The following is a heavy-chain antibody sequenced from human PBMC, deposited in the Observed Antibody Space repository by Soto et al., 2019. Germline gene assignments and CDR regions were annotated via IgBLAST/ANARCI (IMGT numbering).Heavy chain of an antibody. CDR2: ISPHNVNI. Sequence: QVQLVQSGAEVKKPGASVKVSCKASGYNLTSYGINWVRQAPGQGLEWMGWISPHNVNINYAQTIQGRLNMTTDTSTITAYMELMSLRSDDTAVYYCARDSLRFLDSFDYWGQGTLVTGSS. CDR3: ARDSLRFLDSFDY. D-gene: IGHD3-3*01. J-gene: IGHJ4*02. V-gene: IGHV1-18*01. CDR1: GYNLTSYG.